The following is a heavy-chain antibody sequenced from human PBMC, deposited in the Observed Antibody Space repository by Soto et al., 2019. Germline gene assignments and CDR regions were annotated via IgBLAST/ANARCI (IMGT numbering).Heavy chain of an antibody. CDR2: ISVYNGDT. CDR3: AARADCTSSSCYRYFDY. D-gene: IGHD2-2*01. CDR1: GYTFTNYG. Sequence: GASVKVSCKASGYTFTNYGISWLRQAPGQGLKWMGWISVYNGDTNYAQKFQGRVTMTTDTSTRTAYMELRSLRSDDTAVYYCAARADCTSSSCYRYFDYWGQGTLVTVSS. V-gene: IGHV1-18*01. J-gene: IGHJ4*02.